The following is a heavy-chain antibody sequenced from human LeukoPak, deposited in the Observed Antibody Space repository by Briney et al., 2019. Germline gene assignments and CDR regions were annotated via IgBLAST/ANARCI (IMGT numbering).Heavy chain of an antibody. CDR2: ISYDGSNK. CDR3: ARGGGDSDDYYYYYMDV. J-gene: IGHJ6*03. D-gene: IGHD2-21*02. Sequence: GGSLRLSCAASGFTFSSYAMHWVRQAPGKGLEWVAVISYDGSNKYYADSVKGRFTISRDNSKNTLYLQMNSLRAEDTAVYYCARGGGDSDDYYYYYMDVWGKGTTVTVSS. V-gene: IGHV3-30-3*01. CDR1: GFTFSSYA.